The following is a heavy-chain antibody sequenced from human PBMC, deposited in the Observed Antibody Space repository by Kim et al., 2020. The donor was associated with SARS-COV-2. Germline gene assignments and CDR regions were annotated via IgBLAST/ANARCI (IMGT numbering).Heavy chain of an antibody. Sequence: SVKVSCKASGGTFSSYAISWVRQAPGQGLEWMGGIIPIFGTANYAQKFHGRVTITADESTSTAYMELSSLRSEDTAVYYCARKLEQHPYYYYGMDVWGQGTTVTVSS. CDR2: IIPIFGTA. V-gene: IGHV1-69*13. CDR1: GGTFSSYA. CDR3: ARKLEQHPYYYYGMDV. D-gene: IGHD6-13*01. J-gene: IGHJ6*02.